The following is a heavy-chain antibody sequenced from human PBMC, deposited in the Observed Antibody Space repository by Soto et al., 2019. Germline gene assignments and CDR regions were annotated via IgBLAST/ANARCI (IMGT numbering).Heavy chain of an antibody. CDR3: ARGRYGDY. V-gene: IGHV1-18*01. J-gene: IGHJ4*02. CDR1: GYAFTTYG. D-gene: IGHD1-1*01. Sequence: QVHLVQSGAEVKKPGASVKVSCQGSGYAFTTYGITWVRQAPGQGLEWMGWISAHNGNTNYAQKPQGRVIVNRDTSTSTAYMELRSLSYDDTAVNYCARGRYGDYWGQGALVTVSS. CDR2: ISAHNGNT.